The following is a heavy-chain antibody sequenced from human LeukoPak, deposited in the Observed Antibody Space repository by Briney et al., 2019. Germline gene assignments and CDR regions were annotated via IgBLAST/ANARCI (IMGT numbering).Heavy chain of an antibody. D-gene: IGHD3-9*01. Sequence: ASVKVSCKAAGYTFTSYDINWVRQATGQGLEWMGWMNPNSGNTGYAQKFQGRVTMTRNTSISTAYMELSSLRSEDTAVYYCARGGVQTYYDILTGYYPYYFDSWGQGTLVTVSS. J-gene: IGHJ4*02. CDR3: ARGGVQTYYDILTGYYPYYFDS. V-gene: IGHV1-8*01. CDR1: GYTFTSYD. CDR2: MNPNSGNT.